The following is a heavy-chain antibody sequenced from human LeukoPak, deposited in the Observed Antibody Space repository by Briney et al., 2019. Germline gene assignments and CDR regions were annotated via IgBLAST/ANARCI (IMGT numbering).Heavy chain of an antibody. Sequence: PSETLSLTCTVSGGSISSSSYYWGWIRQPPGKGLEWIGSIYYSGSTYYNPSLKSRVTISVDTSKNQFSLKLSSVTAADTAVYYCARTGDGYNYGEIDYWGQGTLVTVSS. CDR2: IYYSGST. V-gene: IGHV4-39*07. CDR1: GGSISSSSYY. CDR3: ARTGDGYNYGEIDY. J-gene: IGHJ4*02. D-gene: IGHD5-24*01.